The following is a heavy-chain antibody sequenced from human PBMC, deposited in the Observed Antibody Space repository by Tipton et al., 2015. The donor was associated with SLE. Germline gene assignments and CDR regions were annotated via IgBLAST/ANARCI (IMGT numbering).Heavy chain of an antibody. Sequence: QSGPEVKKPGASVTVSCQASGYTFTDFGVTWVRQAPGQGLEWVGWISAYNGKTNYAQMVEGRVTMSTDTSTSTAYMEMRSLRSDDTAVYYCARSARMNSNSWYIFWGQGTLVTVSS. CDR1: GYTFTDFG. D-gene: IGHD6-13*01. V-gene: IGHV1-18*01. CDR2: ISAYNGKT. CDR3: ARSARMNSNSWYIF. J-gene: IGHJ4*02.